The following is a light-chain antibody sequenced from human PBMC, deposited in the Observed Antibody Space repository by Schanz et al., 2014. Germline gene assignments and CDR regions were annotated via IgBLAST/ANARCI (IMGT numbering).Light chain of an antibody. J-gene: IGKJ4*01. Sequence: EIVMTQSPATLSVSPGEGATLSCRASQTVSSNLAWYQQQPGQAPRLLIYGASTRATGIPDRFGASGSGTDFTLPISSLEPEDFAVYYCQQRSNWPLTFGGGTKVEIK. CDR2: GAS. CDR1: QTVSSN. CDR3: QQRSNWPLT. V-gene: IGKV3-15*01.